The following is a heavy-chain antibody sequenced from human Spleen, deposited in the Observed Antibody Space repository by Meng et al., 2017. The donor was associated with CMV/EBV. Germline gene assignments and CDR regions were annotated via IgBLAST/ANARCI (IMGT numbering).Heavy chain of an antibody. V-gene: IGHV1-69-2*01. CDR1: GYNFTDYY. Sequence: TVKISCKISGYNFTDYYIHWMQQAPGKGLEWMGLINPKDGQTIYAEKFQGRATMTADTTTHTAYLELSSLRSEDTAVYFCARGTSPDSWGQGTLVTSPQ. CDR3: ARGTSPDS. J-gene: IGHJ4*02. CDR2: INPKDGQT. D-gene: IGHD1-1*01.